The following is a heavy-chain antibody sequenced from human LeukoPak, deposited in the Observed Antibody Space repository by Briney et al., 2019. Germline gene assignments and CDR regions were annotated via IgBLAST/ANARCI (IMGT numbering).Heavy chain of an antibody. CDR2: INHSGST. CDR1: GGSISSYY. V-gene: IGHV4-34*01. J-gene: IGHJ4*02. Sequence: SETLSLTCTVSGGSISSYYWSWIRQPPGKGLEWIGEINHSGSTNYNPSLKSRVTISVDTSKNQFPLKLSSVTAADTAVYYCARGDFLYDSSGYYIDYWGQGTLVTVSS. CDR3: ARGDFLYDSSGYYIDY. D-gene: IGHD3-22*01.